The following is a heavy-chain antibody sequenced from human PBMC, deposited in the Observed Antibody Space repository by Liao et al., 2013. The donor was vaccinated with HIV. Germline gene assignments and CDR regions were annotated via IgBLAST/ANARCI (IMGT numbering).Heavy chain of an antibody. CDR3: ARGAYGANSLGAFDI. CDR1: GASLSYGGYS. D-gene: IGHD4-23*01. Sequence: QLHLQESGSGLVEPSQTLSLTCTVSGASLSYGGYSWSWIRQTPGKGLEWIGYFYHSGTTFYNPSLMSRVTISVDRSKNQMSLHLTSVTAADTALYYCARGAYGANSLGAFDIWGQGTVVTVSS. V-gene: IGHV4-30-2*01. J-gene: IGHJ3*02. CDR2: FYHSGTT.